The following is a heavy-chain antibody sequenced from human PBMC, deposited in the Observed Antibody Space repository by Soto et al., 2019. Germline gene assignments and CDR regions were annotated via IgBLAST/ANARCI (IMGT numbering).Heavy chain of an antibody. J-gene: IGHJ4*02. CDR1: AAYIRATNFY. CDR3: ARGMSGIPLWFPHYFDY. CDR2: FHYNGDT. Sequence: QLQLQESGPGLVKPSETVSLTCSVPAAYIRATNFYWGWIRQPPGKGLEWIGSFHYNGDTYSNPSLHTPLTMSVDTSKSQPSLILTSVTAADTAVYYCARGMSGIPLWFPHYFDYWGQGTLVTVSS. V-gene: IGHV4-39*01. D-gene: IGHD5-18*01.